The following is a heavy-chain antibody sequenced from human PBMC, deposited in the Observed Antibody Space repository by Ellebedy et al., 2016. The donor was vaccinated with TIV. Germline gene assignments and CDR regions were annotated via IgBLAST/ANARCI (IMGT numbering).Heavy chain of an antibody. V-gene: IGHV1-3*01. CDR2: INVGNGYT. D-gene: IGHD2-8*01. Sequence: ASVKVSCKASGYTFTTYAMHWVRQAPGQRLEWMGWINVGNGYTKYSQKFQGRVTITRDTSASTAYMELSSLRSEDTAVYYCARGGVGRYCTNGVCLQALDYWGQGTLVTVSS. J-gene: IGHJ4*02. CDR3: ARGGVGRYCTNGVCLQALDY. CDR1: GYTFTTYA.